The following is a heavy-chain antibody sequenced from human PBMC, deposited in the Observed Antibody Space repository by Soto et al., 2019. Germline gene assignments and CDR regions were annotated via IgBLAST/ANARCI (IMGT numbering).Heavy chain of an antibody. CDR1: GFTFSSYS. V-gene: IGHV3-21*01. CDR2: ISSSSSYI. J-gene: IGHJ4*02. D-gene: IGHD5-12*01. CDR3: ARDRDLEYSGYDFDY. Sequence: GGSLRLSCAASGFTFSSYSMNWVRQAPGKGLEWVSSISSSSSYIYYADSVKGRFTISRDNAKNSLYLQMNSLRAEDTAVYYCARDRDLEYSGYDFDYWGQGTLVTVSS.